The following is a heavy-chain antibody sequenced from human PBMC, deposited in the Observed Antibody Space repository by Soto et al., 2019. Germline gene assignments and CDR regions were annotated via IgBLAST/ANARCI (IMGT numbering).Heavy chain of an antibody. Sequence: TLSLTCAVYGGSFSGYYWSWIRQPPGKGLEWIGEINHSGSTNYNPSLKSRVTISVDTSKNQFSLKLSSVTAADTAVYYCARDLYSSGWYWIPRFDYWGQGTLVTVSS. CDR2: INHSGST. D-gene: IGHD6-19*01. V-gene: IGHV4-34*01. J-gene: IGHJ4*02. CDR3: ARDLYSSGWYWIPRFDY. CDR1: GGSFSGYY.